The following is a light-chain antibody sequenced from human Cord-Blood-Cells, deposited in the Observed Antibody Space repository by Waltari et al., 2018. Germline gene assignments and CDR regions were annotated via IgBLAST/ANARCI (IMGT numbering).Light chain of an antibody. J-gene: IGLJ1*01. CDR2: DVS. V-gene: IGLV2-11*01. CDR1: SSDVGGSHS. CDR3: CSYAGSYTYV. Sequence: QSALTQPRPVSGSPAQSVTISCTGTSSDVGGSHSVSWYQQHPGKAPKLMIYDVSKRPSGVPDRFSGSKSGNTASLTISGLQAEDEADYYCCSYAGSYTYVFGTGTKVTVL.